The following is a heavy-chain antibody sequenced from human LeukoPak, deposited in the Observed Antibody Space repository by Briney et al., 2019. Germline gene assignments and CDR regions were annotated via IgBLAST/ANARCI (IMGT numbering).Heavy chain of an antibody. CDR3: ARLRWSRRGAFDI. D-gene: IGHD4-23*01. V-gene: IGHV4-34*01. CDR1: GGSFSGYY. J-gene: IGHJ3*02. Sequence: PSETLSLTCAVYGGSFSGYYWSWIRQPPGKGQEWIGEINHSGSTNYNPSLKSRVTISVDTSKNQFSLKLSSVTAADTAVYYCARLRWSRRGAFDIWGQGTMVTVSS. CDR2: INHSGST.